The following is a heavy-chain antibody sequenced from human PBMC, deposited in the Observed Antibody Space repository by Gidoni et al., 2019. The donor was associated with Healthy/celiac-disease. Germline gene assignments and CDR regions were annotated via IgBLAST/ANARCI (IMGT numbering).Heavy chain of an antibody. CDR2: INHSGST. J-gene: IGHJ4*02. CDR1: GGSFSGYY. Sequence: QVQLQQWGAGLLKPSETLSLTCAVYGGSFSGYYWSWIRQPPGKGLEGIGEINHSGSTNYNPSLKSRVTISVDTSKNQFSLKLSSVTAADTAVYYCARARGDYYDSSGAYRDWGQGTLVTVSS. V-gene: IGHV4-34*01. D-gene: IGHD3-22*01. CDR3: ARARGDYYDSSGAYRD.